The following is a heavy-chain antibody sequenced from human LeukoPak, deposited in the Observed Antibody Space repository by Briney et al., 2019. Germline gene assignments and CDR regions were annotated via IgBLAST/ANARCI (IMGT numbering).Heavy chain of an antibody. J-gene: IGHJ5*02. Sequence: SETLALTCTVSGGSISSSSYYWCWSRQPPGKGLEWIGSIYYSGITYYNPSLKSRVTISVDTSKNQFSLKLSSVTAADPAVYYCARDRENDYCSRTSCYGWFDPWGQGTPVTVSS. CDR2: IYYSGIT. D-gene: IGHD2-2*01. V-gene: IGHV4-39*07. CDR1: GGSISSSSYY. CDR3: ARDRENDYCSRTSCYGWFDP.